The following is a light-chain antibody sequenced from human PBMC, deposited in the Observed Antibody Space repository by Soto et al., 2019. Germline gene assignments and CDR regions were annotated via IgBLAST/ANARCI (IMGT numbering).Light chain of an antibody. Sequence: EIVMTQSPASLSVSPGERTTLSCRASQSVSSNLAGYQQKPGQAPRLLIYGTSSRATGIPDRFSGSGSGTDFTLTISRLEPEDFAVFYCQQYGSSITFGQGTRLEIK. CDR3: QQYGSSIT. J-gene: IGKJ5*01. V-gene: IGKV3-20*01. CDR1: QSVSSN. CDR2: GTS.